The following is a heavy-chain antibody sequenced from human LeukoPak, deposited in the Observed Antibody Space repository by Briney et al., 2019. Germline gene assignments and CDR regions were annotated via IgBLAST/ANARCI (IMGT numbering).Heavy chain of an antibody. J-gene: IGHJ4*02. CDR1: GGSISSSSYY. CDR2: IYYSGST. D-gene: IGHD4-23*01. V-gene: IGHV4-39*01. CDR3: AKTFQVVTASFFDY. Sequence: SETLSLTCTVSGGSISSSSYYWGWIRQPPGKGLEWIGSIYYSGSTYYNPSLKSRVTISVDTSKNQFSLKLSSVTAADTAVYYCAKTFQVVTASFFDYWGQGTLVTVSS.